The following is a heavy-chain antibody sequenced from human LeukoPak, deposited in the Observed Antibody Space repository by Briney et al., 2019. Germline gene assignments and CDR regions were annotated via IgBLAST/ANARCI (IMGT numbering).Heavy chain of an antibody. Sequence: GASVKVSCKAIDYTFISYGISWVRQAPGQGLEWMGWISAYKRDTNYAERFRGRVTMTTDTSTDTAYMELRTLRSDDTAIYYCARTSKLLYYYNGMDVWGQGTTVTVSS. CDR1: DYTFISYG. J-gene: IGHJ6*02. D-gene: IGHD4-23*01. CDR2: ISAYKRDT. V-gene: IGHV1-18*01. CDR3: ARTSKLLYYYNGMDV.